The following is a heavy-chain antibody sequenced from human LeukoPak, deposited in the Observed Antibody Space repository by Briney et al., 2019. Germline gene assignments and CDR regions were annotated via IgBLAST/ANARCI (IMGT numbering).Heavy chain of an antibody. D-gene: IGHD4-17*01. CDR1: GGSISSGSYY. V-gene: IGHV4-61*02. CDR2: IYTSGST. Sequence: SQTLALTCTVSGGSISSGSYYWSWIRQPAGKGLEWIGRIYTSGSTNYNPSLKSRVTISVGTSKNQFSLKLSSVTAADTAVYYCARDRLDGDYWYFDLWGRGTLVTVSS. CDR3: ARDRLDGDYWYFDL. J-gene: IGHJ2*01.